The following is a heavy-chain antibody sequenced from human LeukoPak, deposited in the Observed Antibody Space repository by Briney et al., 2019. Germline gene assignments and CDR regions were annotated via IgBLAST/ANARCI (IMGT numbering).Heavy chain of an antibody. CDR1: GGSISSSSYY. CDR3: ARLQWLVPFDY. CDR2: IYYSGST. V-gene: IGHV4-39*01. D-gene: IGHD6-19*01. Sequence: SETLSLTCTVSGGSISSSSYYWGWIRQPPGKGLEWIGSIYYSGSTYYNPYLKSRVTISVDTSKNQFSLKLSSVTAADTAVYYCARLQWLVPFDYWGQGTLVTVSS. J-gene: IGHJ4*02.